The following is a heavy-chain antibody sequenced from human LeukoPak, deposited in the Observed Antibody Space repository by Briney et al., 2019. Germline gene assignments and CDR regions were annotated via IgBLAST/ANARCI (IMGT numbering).Heavy chain of an antibody. CDR1: GFTFSDYG. Sequence: GSLRLSCAASGFTFSDYGMHWIRQPPGKGLEWIGSIYYSGSTYYNPSLKSRVTISVDTSKNQFSLKLSSVTAADTAVYYCAREGYCSSTSCYTGYYYYYYGMDVWGQGTTVTVSS. J-gene: IGHJ6*02. CDR2: IYYSGST. CDR3: AREGYCSSTSCYTGYYYYYYGMDV. V-gene: IGHV4-38-2*01. D-gene: IGHD2-2*02.